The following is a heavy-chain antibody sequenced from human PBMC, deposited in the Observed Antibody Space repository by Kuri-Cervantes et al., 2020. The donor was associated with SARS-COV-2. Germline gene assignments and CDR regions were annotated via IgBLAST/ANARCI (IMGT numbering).Heavy chain of an antibody. Sequence: SVKVSCKASGGTFSSYAISWVRQAPGQGLEWMGGIIPIFGTANYAQKFQGRVTITADESTSTAYMELSSLRSKDTAVYYCARGGGRYSGSYHYYYYMDVWGKGTAVTVSS. D-gene: IGHD1-26*01. J-gene: IGHJ6*03. CDR2: IIPIFGTA. V-gene: IGHV1-69*13. CDR1: GGTFSSYA. CDR3: ARGGGRYSGSYHYYYYMDV.